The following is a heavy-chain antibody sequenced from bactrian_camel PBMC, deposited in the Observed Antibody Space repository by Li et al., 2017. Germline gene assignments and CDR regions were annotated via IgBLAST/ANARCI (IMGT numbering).Heavy chain of an antibody. D-gene: IGHD2*01. CDR3: AADGAFGGRFGTGRRDFGY. CDR2: IGSTGGT. Sequence: HVQLVESGGGSVQAGGSLRLSCTTPGFAYRNYCLAWFRQPPGKDREGVAYIGSTGGTSYADSVKGRFTVSKDNAKKTLYLEMNNLKPEDTGVYYCAADGAFGGRFGTGRRDFGYWGQGTQVTVS. V-gene: IGHV3S55*01. CDR1: GFAYRNYC. J-gene: IGHJ6*01.